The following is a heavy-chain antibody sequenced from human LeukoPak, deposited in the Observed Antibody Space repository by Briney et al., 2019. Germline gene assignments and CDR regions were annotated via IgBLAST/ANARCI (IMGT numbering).Heavy chain of an antibody. CDR3: ARQQKDWGSPFDY. CDR2: IFYSGST. CDR1: GGSISSSSYF. D-gene: IGHD7-27*01. V-gene: IGHV4-39*01. J-gene: IGHJ4*02. Sequence: PSETLSLTCTVSGGSISSSSYFWGWIRQPPGKGLEWIGSIFYSGSTYYKSSLKSRVTISVDTSKNQFSVKLSSVTAADTAVYYCARQQKDWGSPFDYWGQGTLVTVSS.